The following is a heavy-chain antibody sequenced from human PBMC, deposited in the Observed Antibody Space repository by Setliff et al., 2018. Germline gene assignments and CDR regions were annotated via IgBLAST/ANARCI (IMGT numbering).Heavy chain of an antibody. CDR2: IYHSGNT. J-gene: IGHJ4*02. CDR3: ARRGDGNGYYYGY. V-gene: IGHV4-38-2*02. Sequence: PSETLSLTCNVSGDSISSTYHWGWIRQSPGKGLEWIGTIYHSGNTYYNPSLNSRLTISVDTSKNQFSLRLTSVTAADTAIYYCARRGDGNGYYYGYWGQGTLVTVSS. D-gene: IGHD3-22*01. CDR1: GDSISSTYH.